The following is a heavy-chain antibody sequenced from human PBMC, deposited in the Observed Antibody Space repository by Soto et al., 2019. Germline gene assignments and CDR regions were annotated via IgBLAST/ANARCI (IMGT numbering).Heavy chain of an antibody. J-gene: IGHJ4*02. Sequence: SETLSLSCTGSGGSLSSSSHYWGWLRQPPGKGLEWIGYIYYSGSTNYNPSLKSRVTISVPTSKNQFSLKLSCVTAADTSVYYCARTLYGYGHRFDYWGQGTLVTVSA. CDR2: IYYSGST. D-gene: IGHD5-18*01. CDR1: GGSLSSSSHY. V-gene: IGHV4-39*07. CDR3: ARTLYGYGHRFDY.